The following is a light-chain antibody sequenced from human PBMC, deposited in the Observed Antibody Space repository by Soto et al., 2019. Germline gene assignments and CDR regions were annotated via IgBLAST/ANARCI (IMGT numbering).Light chain of an antibody. J-gene: IGKJ2*01. Sequence: DIQLTQSPFFLSASVGDRVTITCRASQGIRSYLAWYQQRPGKAPELLIYGASTLRTGVASRFSGSGSGTDFTLTIRSLQPEDFATYYCQQSYSGLYTFGQGTQLEIK. CDR3: QQSYSGLYT. V-gene: IGKV1-9*01. CDR1: QGIRSY. CDR2: GAS.